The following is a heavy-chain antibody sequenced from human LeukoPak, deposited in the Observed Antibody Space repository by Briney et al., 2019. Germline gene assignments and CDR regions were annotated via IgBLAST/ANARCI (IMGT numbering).Heavy chain of an antibody. V-gene: IGHV4-39*01. D-gene: IGHD4-17*01. CDR1: GGSISSSSYY. CDR2: LYYTGST. Sequence: PSETLSLTCTVSGGSISSSSYYWGWIRQPPGKGLEWIGSLYYTGSTYYNPSLKSRVTISEDTSRNQFSLKLSSVTAADTAVYYCARGLDGDGHYFDYWGQGTLVTVSS. CDR3: ARGLDGDGHYFDY. J-gene: IGHJ4*02.